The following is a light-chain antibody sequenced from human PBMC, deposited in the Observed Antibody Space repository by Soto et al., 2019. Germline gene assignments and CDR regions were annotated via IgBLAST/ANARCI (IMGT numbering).Light chain of an antibody. CDR2: GAS. J-gene: IGKJ2*01. V-gene: IGKV3-20*01. CDR3: QQYDTSIWAYT. CDR1: QSVSSSY. Sequence: EDVLTQSPVTLSLSPGERATLSCRASQSVSSSYLAWYQQKPGQAPRLLIYGASSRATGIPDRFSGSGSGTDFTLTISRLEPEDFAVYYCQQYDTSIWAYTFGQGTKMEIK.